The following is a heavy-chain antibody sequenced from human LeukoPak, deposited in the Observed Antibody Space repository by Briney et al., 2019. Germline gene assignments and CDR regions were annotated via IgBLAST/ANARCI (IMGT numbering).Heavy chain of an antibody. V-gene: IGHV4-4*07. CDR2: IYTSGST. Sequence: SETLSLTCTVSGGSTTSSYWSCVRPPAGTRVEWIGRIYTSGSTNYNTSPKSRVTLSVHTSKNQSSLKLSSVTAAYTAVYYCARDQRGLANWFDPWGQGTLVTVSS. D-gene: IGHD6-19*01. CDR1: GGSTTSSY. J-gene: IGHJ5*02. CDR3: ARDQRGLANWFDP.